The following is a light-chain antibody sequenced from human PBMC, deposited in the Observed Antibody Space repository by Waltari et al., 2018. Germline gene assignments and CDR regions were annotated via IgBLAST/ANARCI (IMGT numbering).Light chain of an antibody. Sequence: DIQMTQSPSTLSASVGDRVTITCRASQSMSRWLAWYQQKPGKAPKSLIYDASSLESGVPSRFSGSGSGTEFTLTISGLQPDDFATYDCQQYHTYPWTFGQGTKVEIK. CDR2: DAS. V-gene: IGKV1-5*01. CDR1: QSMSRW. J-gene: IGKJ1*01. CDR3: QQYHTYPWT.